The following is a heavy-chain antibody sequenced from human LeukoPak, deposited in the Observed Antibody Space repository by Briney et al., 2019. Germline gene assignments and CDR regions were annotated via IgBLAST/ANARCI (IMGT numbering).Heavy chain of an antibody. V-gene: IGHV3-7*01. CDR3: ARVGSSDWSFDY. CDR1: GFTLTSYW. D-gene: IGHD6-19*01. Sequence: GGSLRLSCAASGFTLTSYWMSWVRQAPGKGLEWVANIKPDGSDKYYVDSVKGRFTISRDNAKNSLSLQMNSLTAEDTAVYYCARVGSSDWSFDYWGQGTLVTVSS. CDR2: IKPDGSDK. J-gene: IGHJ4*02.